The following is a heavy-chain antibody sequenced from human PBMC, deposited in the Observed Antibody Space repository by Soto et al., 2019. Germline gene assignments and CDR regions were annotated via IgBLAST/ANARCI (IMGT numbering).Heavy chain of an antibody. CDR2: IYYSGST. CDR1: GGSISSGDYY. D-gene: IGHD3-22*01. CDR3: AGEGGHDSSGYYWSYFFDY. J-gene: IGHJ4*02. Sequence: SETLSLTCTVSGGSISSGDYYWSWIRQPPGKGLEWIGYIYYSGSTNYNPSLKSRVTISVDTSKNQFSLKLSSVTAADTAVYYCAGEGGHDSSGYYWSYFFDYWGQGTLVTVSS. V-gene: IGHV4-61*08.